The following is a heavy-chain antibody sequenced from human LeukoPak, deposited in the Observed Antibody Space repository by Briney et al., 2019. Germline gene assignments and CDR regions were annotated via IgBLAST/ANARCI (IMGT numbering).Heavy chain of an antibody. V-gene: IGHV4-59*01. CDR2: IYHSGST. CDR1: TDSRNTYY. J-gene: IGHJ4*02. D-gene: IGHD2-15*01. Sequence: SETLSLTCSVSTDSRNTYYWSWIRQSPGKGLEWIGHIYHSGSTDYNPSLQSRVTISIDMSKKQFSLKLTSVTVADTAMYYCVRLRWELLAPYFDHWGQGSLVIASS. CDR3: VRLRWELLAPYFDH.